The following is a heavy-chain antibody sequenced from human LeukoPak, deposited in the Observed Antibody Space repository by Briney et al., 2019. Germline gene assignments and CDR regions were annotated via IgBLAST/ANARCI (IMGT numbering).Heavy chain of an antibody. Sequence: PSETLSLTCTVSGGSISSSSYYWGWIRQPPGKGLEWIGSIYYSGSTYYNPSLKSRVTISVDTSKNQFSLKLSSVTAADTAVYYCARDLEILTNWFDPWGQGTLVTVSS. CDR1: GGSISSSSYY. D-gene: IGHD2-15*01. J-gene: IGHJ5*02. V-gene: IGHV4-39*07. CDR3: ARDLEILTNWFDP. CDR2: IYYSGST.